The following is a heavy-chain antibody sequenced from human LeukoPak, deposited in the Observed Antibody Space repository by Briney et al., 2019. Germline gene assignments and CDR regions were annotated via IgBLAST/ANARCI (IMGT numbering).Heavy chain of an antibody. CDR3: ARGYGYYYYYMDV. V-gene: IGHV4-59*01. D-gene: IGHD2-2*03. CDR1: GDSMSSYY. Sequence: SESLSLTCSVSGDSMSSYYWTWMRQPPGKGLEWMGFVSDSGNTDYNPSLKSRVTISVDTSGSQFSLGLTSVTAADSAVYYCARGYGYYYYYMDVWGKGTTVIVSS. J-gene: IGHJ6*03. CDR2: VSDSGNT.